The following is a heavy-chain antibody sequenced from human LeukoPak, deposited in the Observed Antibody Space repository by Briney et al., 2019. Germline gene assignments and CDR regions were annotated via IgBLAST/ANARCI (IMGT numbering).Heavy chain of an antibody. CDR1: GGTFSSYA. J-gene: IGHJ4*02. Sequence: SVKVPCKASGGTFSSYAISWVRQAPGQGLEWMGGIIPIFGTANYAQKFQGRVTITADESTSTAYMELSSLRSEDTAVYYCARVAHVDTAMVTLYYFDYWGQGTLVTVSS. D-gene: IGHD5-18*01. V-gene: IGHV1-69*01. CDR2: IIPIFGTA. CDR3: ARVAHVDTAMVTLYYFDY.